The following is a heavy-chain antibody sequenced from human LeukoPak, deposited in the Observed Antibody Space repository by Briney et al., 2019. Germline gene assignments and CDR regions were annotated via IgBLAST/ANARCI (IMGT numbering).Heavy chain of an antibody. CDR3: ARVGVDDSGNIIKYFFDY. D-gene: IGHD4-23*01. CDR1: GGSISSYY. V-gene: IGHV4-4*07. J-gene: IGHJ4*02. CDR2: IYTSGST. Sequence: PSETLSLTCTVSGGSISSYYWSWIRQPAGKGLEWIGRIYTSGSTNYNPSLKSRVTMSVDTSKNQFSLKLSSVTAADTAVYYCARVGVDDSGNIIKYFFDYWGQGTLVTVSS.